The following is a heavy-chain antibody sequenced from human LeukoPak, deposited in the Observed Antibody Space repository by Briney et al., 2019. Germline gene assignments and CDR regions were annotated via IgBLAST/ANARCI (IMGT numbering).Heavy chain of an antibody. J-gene: IGHJ4*02. CDR2: IIPNLGMA. CDR1: GGTFSNDA. Sequence: ASVKVSCKASGGTFSNDAISWVRQAPGQGLEWMGRIIPNLGMALYAQKFKGRVTITADKSPCTAYMELSSLTSEDTAVYFCARDLVCTMNCKDSWGQGTLVTVSS. D-gene: IGHD2-2*01. CDR3: ARDLVCTMNCKDS. V-gene: IGHV1-69*04.